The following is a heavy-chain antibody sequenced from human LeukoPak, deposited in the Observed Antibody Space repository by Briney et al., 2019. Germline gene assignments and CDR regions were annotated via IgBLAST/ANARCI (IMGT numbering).Heavy chain of an antibody. CDR3: ARGDLKYSSSSDYYYYMDV. J-gene: IGHJ6*03. CDR2: IYTSGST. V-gene: IGHV4-4*07. Sequence: SETLSLTCTVSGGSISSYYWSWTRQPAGKGLEWIGRIYTSGSTNYNPSLKSRVTMSVDTSKNQFSLKLSSVTAADTAVYYCARGDLKYSSSSDYYYYMDVWGKGTTVTVSS. CDR1: GGSISSYY. D-gene: IGHD6-6*01.